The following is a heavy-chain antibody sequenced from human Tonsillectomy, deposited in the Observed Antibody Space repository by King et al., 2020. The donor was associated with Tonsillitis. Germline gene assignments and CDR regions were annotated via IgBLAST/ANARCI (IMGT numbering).Heavy chain of an antibody. CDR2: ISNTGSP. V-gene: IGHV4-59*11. J-gene: IGHJ4*02. Sequence: VQLQESGPGLVKPSETLSLTCTVSGDSISSHYWSWIRQPPGKGLVWIGFISNTGSPYYNPPLQSRFSMSVDTSKNQFILKMTSVTAADTAVYCCATPGYYXXSGYXSAGXXGALVTVXS. CDR3: ATPGYYXXSGYXSA. D-gene: IGHD3-22*01. CDR1: GDSISSHY.